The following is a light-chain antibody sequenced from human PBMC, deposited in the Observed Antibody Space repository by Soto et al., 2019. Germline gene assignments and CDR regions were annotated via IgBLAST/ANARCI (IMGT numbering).Light chain of an antibody. CDR1: QSVSRRY. CDR3: QQYYNWPLT. J-gene: IGKJ1*01. V-gene: IGKV3-15*01. Sequence: EILLTQSPCTLSLSPGERATLSCRASQSVSRRYLAWYQQKPGQAPRVLIYGASIRTTGVPARFSGSGSGTEFTLTISSLQSEDFEIFYCQQYYNWPLTFGQGTKVDIK. CDR2: GAS.